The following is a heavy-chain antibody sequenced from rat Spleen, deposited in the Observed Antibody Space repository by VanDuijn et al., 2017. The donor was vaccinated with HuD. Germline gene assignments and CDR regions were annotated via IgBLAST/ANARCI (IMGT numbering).Heavy chain of an antibody. V-gene: IGHV5-29*01. D-gene: IGHD4-1*01. CDR2: ISYDASST. J-gene: IGHJ2*01. CDR1: GFTFSDYY. CDR3: VKDRGEYNNLFDY. Sequence: EVQLVESDGGLVQPGRSLKLSCAASGFTFSDYYMAWVRQAPTKGLEWVATISYDASSTYYRDSVKGRFTISRDNAKNTLFLQMDSLRSEDTATYYCVKDRGEYNNLFDYWGQGVMVTVSS.